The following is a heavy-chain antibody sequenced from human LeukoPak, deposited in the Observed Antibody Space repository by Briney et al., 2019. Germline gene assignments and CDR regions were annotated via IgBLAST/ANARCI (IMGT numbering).Heavy chain of an antibody. V-gene: IGHV5-51*01. CDR3: ARRDYSATGNYVDY. D-gene: IGHD3-10*01. Sequence: GESLKISCKGSGYSFTSYWIGWVRQMPGKGLEWMGIIYPGDSDTRYSPSFQGQVTISVDKSISTAYLQWNSLKASDTAIYYCARRDYSATGNYVDYWGQGTLVTVSS. CDR2: IYPGDSDT. J-gene: IGHJ4*02. CDR1: GYSFTSYW.